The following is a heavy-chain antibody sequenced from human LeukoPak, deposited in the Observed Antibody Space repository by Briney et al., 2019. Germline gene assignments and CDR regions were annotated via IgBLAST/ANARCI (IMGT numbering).Heavy chain of an antibody. D-gene: IGHD3-10*01. CDR1: GFTFSSYA. CDR2: ISGSGGST. Sequence: GGSLRLSCAASGFTFSSYAMSWVRQAPGKGLEWVSAISGSGGSTYYADSVKGRFTISRDNSKNTLYLQMNSLRAEGTAVYYCAKDTTMVRGVSDAFDIWGQGTMVTVSS. V-gene: IGHV3-23*01. J-gene: IGHJ3*02. CDR3: AKDTTMVRGVSDAFDI.